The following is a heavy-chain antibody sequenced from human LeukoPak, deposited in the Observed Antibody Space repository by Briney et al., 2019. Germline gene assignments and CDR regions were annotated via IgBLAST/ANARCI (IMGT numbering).Heavy chain of an antibody. Sequence: ASVKVSCKASGYTFTGYYMHWVRQAPGQGLEWMGWINPNSGGTNYAQKFQGRVTMTRDTSISTAYMELSRLRSDDPAVYYCAREPKPWLPFDYWDQGTLVTVSP. CDR1: GYTFTGYY. D-gene: IGHD5-24*01. J-gene: IGHJ4*02. CDR2: INPNSGGT. CDR3: AREPKPWLPFDY. V-gene: IGHV1-2*02.